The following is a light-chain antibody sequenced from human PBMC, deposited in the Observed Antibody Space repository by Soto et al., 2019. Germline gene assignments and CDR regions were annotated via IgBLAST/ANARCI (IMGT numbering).Light chain of an antibody. V-gene: IGLV1-44*01. Sequence: QSALTQPPSASGTPGQRITVSCSGSSSNIGSNTVSWYQHLPGTAPKLLIYNYNQRPSGVPDRFSGSKSGTSASLAISGLQSEDEADYYWAAWDGSVSGRVFGGGTKLTVL. CDR1: SSNIGSNT. CDR3: AAWDGSVSGRV. J-gene: IGLJ3*02. CDR2: NYN.